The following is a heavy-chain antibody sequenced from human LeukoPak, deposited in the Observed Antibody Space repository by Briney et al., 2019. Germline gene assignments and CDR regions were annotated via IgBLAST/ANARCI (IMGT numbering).Heavy chain of an antibody. J-gene: IGHJ4*02. CDR1: VFTFSSYC. V-gene: IGHV3-33*01. CDR2: IWYDGSNK. D-gene: IGHD1-26*01. CDR3: ARSQWELSQFDY. Sequence: PGGSLRLSCAASVFTFSSYCMHWVRQAPGKGLEWVAVIWYDGSNKYYADSVKGRFTISRDNSKNTLYLQMNSLRAEDTAVYYCARSQWELSQFDYWGQGTLVTVSS.